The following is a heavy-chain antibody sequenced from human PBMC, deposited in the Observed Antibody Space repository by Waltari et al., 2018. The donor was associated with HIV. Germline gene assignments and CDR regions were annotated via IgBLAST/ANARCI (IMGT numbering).Heavy chain of an antibody. J-gene: IGHJ3*01. D-gene: IGHD6-13*01. CDR3: ARVPFASSWSADSFDV. CDR1: GFRVSDSG. V-gene: IGHV3-33*08. CDR2: IWYDGSKK. Sequence: VQLEESGGGVVQPGRSRSLCCAGSGFRVSDSGMHGVRQAPGKGLQWVAVIWYDGSKKEYSDSVKGRFTISKDNSKNTLFLQMNSLRVDDTAVYFCARVPFASSWSADSFDVWGPGTRITVSS.